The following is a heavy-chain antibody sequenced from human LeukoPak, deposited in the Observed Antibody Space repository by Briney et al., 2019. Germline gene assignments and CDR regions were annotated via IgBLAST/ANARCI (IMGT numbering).Heavy chain of an antibody. CDR2: IDHSGST. V-gene: IGHV4-34*01. J-gene: IGHJ6*03. D-gene: IGHD6-19*01. Sequence: SETLSLTCAVYGGSFSGYYWSWIRQPPGKGLGWIGEIDHSGSTNYNPSLKSRVTISVDTSKNQFSLKLSSVTAADTAVYYCAGENSSGWYWYYYYYMDVWGKGTTVTVSS. CDR3: AGENSSGWYWYYYYYMDV. CDR1: GGSFSGYY.